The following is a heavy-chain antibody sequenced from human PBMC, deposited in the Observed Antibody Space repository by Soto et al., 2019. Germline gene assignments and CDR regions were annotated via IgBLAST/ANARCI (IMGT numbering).Heavy chain of an antibody. V-gene: IGHV4-34*01. Sequence: PSETLSLTCAVYGGSFSGYYWSWIRQSPGKGLEWIGNIHYSGSTYYMPSLRSRVTLSVDTSKNQFSLKLTSLTAADTAAYYCAGSFTLLRGVYGYFDPWSQGTQVTVSS. CDR3: AGSFTLLRGVYGYFDP. CDR2: IHYSGST. CDR1: GGSFSGYY. D-gene: IGHD3-10*01. J-gene: IGHJ5*02.